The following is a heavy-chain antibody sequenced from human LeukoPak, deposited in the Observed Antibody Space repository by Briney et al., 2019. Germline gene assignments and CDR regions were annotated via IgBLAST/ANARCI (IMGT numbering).Heavy chain of an antibody. CDR1: GFTFISYS. Sequence: KPGGCLRLSCAASGFTFISYSMNWVRQAPGKGLEWGSSIIISSSYIYYADSVKGRFTISRDNAKSSLYLQMNSLRAEDTAVYYCARDRVGDYYDSSGYPFGYWGQGTLVTVSS. J-gene: IGHJ4*02. V-gene: IGHV3-21*01. D-gene: IGHD3-22*01. CDR2: IIISSSYI. CDR3: ARDRVGDYYDSSGYPFGY.